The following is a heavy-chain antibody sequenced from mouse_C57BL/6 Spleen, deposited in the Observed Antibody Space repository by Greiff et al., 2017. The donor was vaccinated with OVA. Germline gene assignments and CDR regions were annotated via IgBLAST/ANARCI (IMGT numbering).Heavy chain of an antibody. Sequence: EVKVVESGGGLVKPGGSLKLSCAASGFTFSSYTMSWVRQTPEKRLEWVATISGGGGNTYYPDSVTGRFTISGDNAKNTLYLHMSSLRSEDTAVYYCARHPHTAEATTWFAYWGQGTLVTVSA. D-gene: IGHD3-2*02. J-gene: IGHJ3*01. CDR1: GFTFSSYT. CDR2: ISGGGGNT. CDR3: ARHPHTAEATTWFAY. V-gene: IGHV5-9*04.